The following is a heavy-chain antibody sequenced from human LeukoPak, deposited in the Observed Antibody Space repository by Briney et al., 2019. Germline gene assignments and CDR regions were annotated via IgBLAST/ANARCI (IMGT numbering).Heavy chain of an antibody. CDR3: ARATGYDATFDY. Sequence: PGRSLRLSCAASGFTFSSYALHWVRQAPGKGLEWVAVISYDGSNSYYADSVRGRFTISRDYSKNTLYLQMNSLRTEDTAVYFCARATGYDATFDYWGQGTLVTVSS. CDR1: GFTFSSYA. V-gene: IGHV3-30-3*01. CDR2: ISYDGSNS. D-gene: IGHD6-13*01. J-gene: IGHJ4*02.